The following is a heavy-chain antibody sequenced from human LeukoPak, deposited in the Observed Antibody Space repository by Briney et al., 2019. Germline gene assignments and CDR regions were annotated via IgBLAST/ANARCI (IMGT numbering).Heavy chain of an antibody. CDR2: ISAYNGNT. J-gene: IGHJ4*02. CDR1: GYTFTSYG. D-gene: IGHD3-3*01. Sequence: ASVKVSCKASGYTFTSYGISWVRQAPGQGLEWMGWISAYNGNTNYAQKLQGRVTMTTYRSTSTAYMELGSLRSDDTAVYYCARDFIETYYDFWSGYYFDYWGQGTLVTVSS. CDR3: ARDFIETYYDFWSGYYFDY. V-gene: IGHV1-18*01.